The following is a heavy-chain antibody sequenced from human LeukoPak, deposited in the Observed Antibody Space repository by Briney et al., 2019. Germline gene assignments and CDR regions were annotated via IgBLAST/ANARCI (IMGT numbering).Heavy chain of an antibody. Sequence: GGSLRLSCAASGFTFSSYAMSWVRQAPGKGLEWVSAISGSGGSTYYADSVKGRFTISRDNSKNTLYLQMNSLIAEDTAVYYCARDLRSYYYDSSGYSDYWGQGTLVTVSS. J-gene: IGHJ4*02. V-gene: IGHV3-23*01. D-gene: IGHD3-22*01. CDR1: GFTFSSYA. CDR2: ISGSGGST. CDR3: ARDLRSYYYDSSGYSDY.